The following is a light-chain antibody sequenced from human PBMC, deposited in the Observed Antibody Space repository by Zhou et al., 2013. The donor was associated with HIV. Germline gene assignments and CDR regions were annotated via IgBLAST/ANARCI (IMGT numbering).Light chain of an antibody. CDR1: QSIASY. CDR3: QHYNSYPWT. Sequence: DIQMTQSPSSLSASVGDRVTVTCRTSQSIASYLNWYQQKPGKAPKLLIYGSSSLQSGVPSRFSGSGSGTEFTLTISSLQPDDFATYYCQHYNSYPWTFGQGTKVEIK. CDR2: GSS. V-gene: IGKV1-9*01. J-gene: IGKJ1*01.